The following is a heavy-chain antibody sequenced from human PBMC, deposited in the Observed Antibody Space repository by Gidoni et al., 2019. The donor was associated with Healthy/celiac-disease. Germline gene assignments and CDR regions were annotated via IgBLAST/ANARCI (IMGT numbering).Heavy chain of an antibody. J-gene: IGHJ6*02. V-gene: IGHV3-48*03. CDR3: ARDNDFWSGYYTYGMDV. Sequence: EVQLVESGGGLVQPGGSLRLSCAASGFTFSSYEMNWVRQAPGKGLEWVSYISSSGSTIYYADSVKGRFTISRDNAKNSLYLQMNSLRAEDTAVYYCARDNDFWSGYYTYGMDVWGQGTTVTVSS. CDR1: GFTFSSYE. D-gene: IGHD3-3*01. CDR2: ISSSGSTI.